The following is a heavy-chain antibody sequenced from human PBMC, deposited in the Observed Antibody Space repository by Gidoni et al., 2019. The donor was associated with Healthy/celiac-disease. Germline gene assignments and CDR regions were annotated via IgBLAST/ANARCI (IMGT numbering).Heavy chain of an antibody. D-gene: IGHD1-26*01. CDR1: GGTFSSYA. CDR2: IIPIFGTA. J-gene: IGHJ4*02. V-gene: IGHV1-69*06. CDR3: VRDVGATTFFYY. Sequence: QVQLVQSGAEVKKPGSSVKVSCKASGGTFSSYAIRWVRQAPGHWLEWMGGIIPIFGTANYAQKFQGRVTITADKSTSTASMELSSLRSEDTAVYYCVRDVGATTFFYYWGQGTLVTVSS.